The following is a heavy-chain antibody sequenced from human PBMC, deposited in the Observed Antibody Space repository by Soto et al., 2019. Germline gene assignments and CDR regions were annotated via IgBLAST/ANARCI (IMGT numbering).Heavy chain of an antibody. CDR1: GYTFFTYG. J-gene: IGHJ6*02. CDR3: ARDRGAGTTGYYGMDV. D-gene: IGHD1-7*01. CDR2: INPNSGGT. V-gene: IGHV1-2*04. Sequence: ASVKVSCKASGYTFFTYGITWVRQAPGQGLEWMGWINPNSGGTNYAQKFQGWVTMTRDTSISTAYMELSRLRSDDTAVYYCARDRGAGTTGYYGMDVWGQGTTVTVSS.